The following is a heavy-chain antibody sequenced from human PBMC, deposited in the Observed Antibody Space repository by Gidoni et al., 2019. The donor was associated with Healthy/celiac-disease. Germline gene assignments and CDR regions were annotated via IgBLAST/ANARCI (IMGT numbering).Heavy chain of an antibody. J-gene: IGHJ4*02. CDR1: GFTFSSYG. CDR2: ISYDGSNK. CDR3: ATLDYGDYAVFGY. D-gene: IGHD4-17*01. Sequence: QVQLVESGGGVVQPGRSLRLSCAASGFTFSSYGMHWVRQAPGKGLEWVAVISYDGSNKSYADSVKGRFTISRDNSKNTLYLQMNSLRAEDTAVYYCATLDYGDYAVFGYWGQGTLVTVSS. V-gene: IGHV3-30*03.